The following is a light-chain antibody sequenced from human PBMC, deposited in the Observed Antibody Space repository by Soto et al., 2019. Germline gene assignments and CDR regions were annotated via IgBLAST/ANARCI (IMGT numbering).Light chain of an antibody. CDR1: ETVGSNY. Sequence: EVVLTQSPGTLYLSPGERATLSCRASETVGSNYLAWYQQQPGQAPRLLIFDASTTATGIPDRFSGSESGTEFSLTISRLEPEDSAVYFCRHYGYGADTFGQGTKLEI. CDR3: RHYGYGADT. J-gene: IGKJ2*01. V-gene: IGKV3-20*01. CDR2: DAS.